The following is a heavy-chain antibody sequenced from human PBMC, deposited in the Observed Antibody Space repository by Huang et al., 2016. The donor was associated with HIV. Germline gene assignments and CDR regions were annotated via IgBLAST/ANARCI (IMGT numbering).Heavy chain of an antibody. CDR1: GGTFSSYA. D-gene: IGHD3-22*01. J-gene: IGHJ4*02. CDR3: ARVESRRYYDSSGYYY. CDR2: IIPIVGTA. V-gene: IGHV1-69*01. Sequence: QVQLVQSGAEVKKPGSSVKVSCKASGGTFSSYAISWVRQAPGQGREWMGGIIPIVGTANYAQKFQGRVTITADESTSTAYMELSSLRSEDTAVYYCARVESRRYYDSSGYYYWGQGTLVTVSS.